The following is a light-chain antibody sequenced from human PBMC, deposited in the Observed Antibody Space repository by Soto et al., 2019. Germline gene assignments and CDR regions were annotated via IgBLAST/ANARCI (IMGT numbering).Light chain of an antibody. Sequence: DIQMTQSPSTLSASVGDRVTITCRASESISYWLAWYQQKPGKAPKFLIYDASSLKSGVPSRFSGSGSGTEFTLTISSLQHDDFATYCCQQYNGLSYTFGQGTKLEI. V-gene: IGKV1-5*01. CDR2: DAS. CDR3: QQYNGLSYT. J-gene: IGKJ2*01. CDR1: ESISYW.